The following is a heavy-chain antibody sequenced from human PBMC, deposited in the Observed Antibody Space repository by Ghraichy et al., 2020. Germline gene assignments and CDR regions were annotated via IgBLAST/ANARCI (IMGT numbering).Heavy chain of an antibody. CDR2: ISPIFGAP. V-gene: IGHV1-69*13. Sequence: SVKVSCKAPGGSFRSYAISWARQAPGQGLEWMGGISPIFGAPNYAQKFRARVTITADESTTTAYMELSSLRSEDTAVYYCARYSQWGDPFDYWRQGTLVTVSS. CDR1: GGSFRSYA. CDR3: ARYSQWGDPFDY. D-gene: IGHD1-26*01. J-gene: IGHJ4*02.